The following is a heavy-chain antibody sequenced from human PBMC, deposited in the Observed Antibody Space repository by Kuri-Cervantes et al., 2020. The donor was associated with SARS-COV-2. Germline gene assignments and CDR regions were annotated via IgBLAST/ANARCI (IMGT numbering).Heavy chain of an antibody. CDR3: TTDHTWIQLWLLTDDAFAI. Sequence: GESLKISCAASGFTFSSYAMSWVRQAPGKGLEWVSAISGSGGSTYYADSVKGRFTISRDNSKNTLYLQMNSLKTEDTAVYYCTTDHTWIQLWLLTDDAFAIWGQGKRV. J-gene: IGHJ3*02. D-gene: IGHD5-18*01. CDR1: GFTFSSYA. CDR2: ISGSGGST. V-gene: IGHV3-23*01.